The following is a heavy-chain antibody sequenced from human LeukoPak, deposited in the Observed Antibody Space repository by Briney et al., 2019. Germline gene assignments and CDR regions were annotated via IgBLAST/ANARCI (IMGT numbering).Heavy chain of an antibody. D-gene: IGHD5-18*01. Sequence: SETLSLTCTVYGGSFSGYYWSWIRQPPGKGLEWIGEINDSGSTNYNPSLKSRVTISADTSKNQLSLKLSSVTAADTAVYYCAREGGYSYCYDYWGQGALVTVSS. CDR3: AREGGYSYCYDY. J-gene: IGHJ4*02. V-gene: IGHV4-34*01. CDR2: INDSGST. CDR1: GGSFSGYY.